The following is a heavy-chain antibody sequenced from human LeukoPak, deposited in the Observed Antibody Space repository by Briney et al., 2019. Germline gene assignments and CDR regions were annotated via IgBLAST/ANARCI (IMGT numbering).Heavy chain of an antibody. J-gene: IGHJ6*03. CDR2: IKSKTDGGTT. V-gene: IGHV3-15*01. CDR1: GFTFSSYS. D-gene: IGHD6-6*01. Sequence: GGSLRLSCAASGFTFSSYSMNWVRQAPGKGLEWVGRIKSKTDGGTTDYAAPVKGRFTISRDDSKNTLYLQMNSLKTEDTAVYYCTTDIAARLYYYYYMDVWGKGTTVTVSS. CDR3: TTDIAARLYYYYYMDV.